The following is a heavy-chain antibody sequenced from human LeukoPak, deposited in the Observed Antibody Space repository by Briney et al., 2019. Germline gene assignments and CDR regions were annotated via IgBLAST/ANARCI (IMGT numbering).Heavy chain of an antibody. CDR2: INHSGST. Sequence: SETLSLTCAVYGGSFSGYYWSWIRQPPGKGLEWIGEINHSGSTNYNPSLKSRVTISVDTSKNQFSLKLSSVTAADTAMYYCARQSYSSGWYEFSYWGQGTLVTVSS. V-gene: IGHV4-34*01. D-gene: IGHD6-19*01. J-gene: IGHJ4*02. CDR3: ARQSYSSGWYEFSY. CDR1: GGSFSGYY.